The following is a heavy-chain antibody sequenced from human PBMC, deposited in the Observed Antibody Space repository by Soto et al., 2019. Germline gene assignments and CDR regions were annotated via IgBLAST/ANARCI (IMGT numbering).Heavy chain of an antibody. CDR3: ARLGQQLVLWAFDI. CDR2: IYYSGST. Sequence: PSETLSLTCTVSGGSINNYYWSWIRQPPGKGLEWIGYIYYSGSTNYNPSLKSRVTISVDTSKNQFSLNLSSVTAADTAVYSCARLGQQLVLWAFDIWGQGTIVTVSS. J-gene: IGHJ3*02. CDR1: GGSINNYY. D-gene: IGHD6-13*01. V-gene: IGHV4-59*01.